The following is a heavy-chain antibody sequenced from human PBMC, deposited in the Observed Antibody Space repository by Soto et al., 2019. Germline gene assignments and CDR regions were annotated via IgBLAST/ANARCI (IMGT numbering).Heavy chain of an antibody. Sequence: SETLSLTCTVSGGSISSYYWSWIRQPPGKGLEWIGYIYYSGSTNYNPSLKSRVTISVDTSKNQFSLKLSSVTASDTGLYYCARQRVVPATPPNCFAPWGQGTLVPVSS. D-gene: IGHD2-15*01. CDR3: ARQRVVPATPPNCFAP. V-gene: IGHV4-59*08. CDR1: GGSISSYY. J-gene: IGHJ5*02. CDR2: IYYSGST.